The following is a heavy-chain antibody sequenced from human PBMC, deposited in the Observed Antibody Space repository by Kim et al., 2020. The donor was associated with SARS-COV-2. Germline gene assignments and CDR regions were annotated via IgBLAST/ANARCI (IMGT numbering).Heavy chain of an antibody. CDR3: ARHFRGTSLRFLGLFQCDY. V-gene: IGHV4-39*01. CDR2: VYYTGST. Sequence: SETLSLTCTVSGASISSNGYYWGWIRQPPGKGLEWIGCVYYTGSTYYNPSLKSRVTISVDTSKNQFSLKLSSVTAADTAVYYCARHFRGTSLRFLGLFQCDYWGEGALVTVSS. D-gene: IGHD4-17*01. CDR1: GASISSNGYY. J-gene: IGHJ4*02.